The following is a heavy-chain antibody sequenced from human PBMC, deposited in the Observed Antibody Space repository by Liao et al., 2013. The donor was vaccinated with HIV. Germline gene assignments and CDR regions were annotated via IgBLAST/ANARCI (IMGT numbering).Heavy chain of an antibody. D-gene: IGHD3-10*01. Sequence: QLHLQESGSGLLKPSETLSLTCAVSGGSISSGGFSWSWVRQTPGKGLEWIGYIYQSGSTYYSPSLKTRVTIIVDRPNNQFSLKLTSVTAADTAVYYCARSITLARGVTGYFDYWGQGTLVTVSS. CDR1: GGSISSGGFS. CDR2: IYQSGST. V-gene: IGHV4-30-2*01. CDR3: ARSITLARGVTGYFDY. J-gene: IGHJ4*02.